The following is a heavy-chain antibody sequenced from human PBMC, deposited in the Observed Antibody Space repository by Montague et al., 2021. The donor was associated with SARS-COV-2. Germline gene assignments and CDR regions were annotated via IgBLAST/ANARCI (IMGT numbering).Heavy chain of an antibody. CDR1: DDSISSSSYY. J-gene: IGHJ4*02. V-gene: IGHV4-39*07. D-gene: IGHD2-21*01. Sequence: SETLSLTCIVSDDSISSSSYYWGWIRQPPGKGLEYIGSIYYTGSAYYNPSLKSRVTISIDTSKNQFSLKLNSVTAADTAVYYCARVIAPQDSDCGGAFDYWGQGTLVTVSS. CDR2: IYYTGSA. CDR3: ARVIAPQDSDCGGAFDY.